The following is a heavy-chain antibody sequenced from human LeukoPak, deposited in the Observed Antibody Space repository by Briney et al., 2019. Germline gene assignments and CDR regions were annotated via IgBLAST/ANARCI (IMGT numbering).Heavy chain of an antibody. Sequence: GGSLRISCAASGFTFADYGMSWVRQAPGKGLEWVSGITGNGGSVGYADAMKGRFTVSRGNAKSSLYLQMNSLRDEDTALYYCARDHVGSGYYYFDSWGQGTLVTVSS. CDR2: ITGNGGSV. V-gene: IGHV3-20*04. CDR1: GFTFADYG. D-gene: IGHD3-22*01. J-gene: IGHJ4*02. CDR3: ARDHVGSGYYYFDS.